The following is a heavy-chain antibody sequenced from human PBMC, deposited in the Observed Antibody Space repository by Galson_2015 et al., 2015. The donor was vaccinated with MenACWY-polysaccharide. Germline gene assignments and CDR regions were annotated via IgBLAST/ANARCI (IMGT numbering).Heavy chain of an antibody. J-gene: IGHJ6*02. V-gene: IGHV3-74*01. CDR2: IKSDGSST. Sequence: SLRLSCAASGFTFSTYWMHWVRRAPGKGLVWVSRIKSDGSSTNYADSVKGRFTISRDNAKNTLYLQTNSLRVEDTAVYYCVGPLGRGGTGAYGMDAWGQGTTVTVSS. D-gene: IGHD3-10*01. CDR1: GFTFSTYW. CDR3: VGPLGRGGTGAYGMDA.